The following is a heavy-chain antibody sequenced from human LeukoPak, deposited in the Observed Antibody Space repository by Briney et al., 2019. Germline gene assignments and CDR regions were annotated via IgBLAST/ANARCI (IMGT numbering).Heavy chain of an antibody. CDR2: IYPGDSDT. J-gene: IGHJ3*02. CDR3: ARERSSGYYTEDAFDI. D-gene: IGHD3-22*01. Sequence: GESLKISCKGSGYSFTSYWIGWVRQMPEKGLERMGIIYPGDSDTRYSPSFQGQVTISADKSISTAYLQWSSLKASDTAMYYCARERSSGYYTEDAFDIWSQGTMVTVSS. CDR1: GYSFTSYW. V-gene: IGHV5-51*01.